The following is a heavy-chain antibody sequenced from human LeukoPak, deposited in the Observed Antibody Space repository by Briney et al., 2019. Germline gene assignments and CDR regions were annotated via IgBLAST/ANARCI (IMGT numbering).Heavy chain of an antibody. CDR3: ARGVRTFDY. Sequence: GGSLRLSCAASGFTFSSYAMSWVRQAPGKGLEWVSAISASGDSTYYADSVKGRFTISRDNSKNTLYLQVNSLRVEDTAVYYCARGVRTFDYWGQGTLVTVSS. J-gene: IGHJ4*02. CDR1: GFTFSSYA. V-gene: IGHV3-23*01. CDR2: ISASGDST. D-gene: IGHD3-16*02.